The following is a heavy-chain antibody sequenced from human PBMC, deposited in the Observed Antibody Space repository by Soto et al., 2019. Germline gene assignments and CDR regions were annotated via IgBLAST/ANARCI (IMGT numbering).Heavy chain of an antibody. J-gene: IGHJ4*02. CDR3: ARLWSEREPNFDY. Sequence: GGSLRLSCTGSGFPFDYFAINWVRQASGKGLEWVGRIRSKANNYATVYAASVKGRFTISRDDSRNTAYLQMNSLKTEDTAVYYCARLWSEREPNFDYWGQGTLVTSPQ. CDR1: GFPFDYFA. V-gene: IGHV3-73*01. D-gene: IGHD1-26*01. CDR2: IRSKANNYAT.